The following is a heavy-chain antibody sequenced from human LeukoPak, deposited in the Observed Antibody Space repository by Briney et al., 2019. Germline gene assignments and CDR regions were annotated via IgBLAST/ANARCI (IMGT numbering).Heavy chain of an antibody. Sequence: PGGSLRLSCAASGFTFSSYGMHWVRQAPGKGLEWVAVIWYDGSNKYYADSVKGRFTISRDNSKNTLYLQTNSLRAEDTAVYYCARVSAPNRRLRNSGVVAYGMDVWGQGTTVTVSS. J-gene: IGHJ6*02. CDR2: IWYDGSNK. CDR3: ARVSAPNRRLRNSGVVAYGMDV. D-gene: IGHD5/OR15-5a*01. V-gene: IGHV3-33*01. CDR1: GFTFSSYG.